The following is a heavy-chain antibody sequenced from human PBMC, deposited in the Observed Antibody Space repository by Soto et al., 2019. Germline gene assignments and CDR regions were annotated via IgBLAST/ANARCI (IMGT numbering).Heavy chain of an antibody. V-gene: IGHV3-33*01. CDR1: GFTFSSYG. CDR2: IWYDGSNK. CDR3: AIDFRVHCYFDH. J-gene: IGHJ4*02. Sequence: GGSLRLSCAASGFTFSSYGMHWVRQAPGKGLEWVAVIWYDGSNKYYADSVKGRFTISRDNSKNTLYLQMNNLRAEDTAVYYCAIDFRVHCYFDHWGQGTLVTVSS.